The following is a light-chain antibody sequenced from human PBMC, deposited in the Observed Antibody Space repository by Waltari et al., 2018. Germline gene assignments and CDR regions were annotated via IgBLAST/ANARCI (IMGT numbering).Light chain of an antibody. Sequence: QTAVTQEPSFSVSPGGTVTLTCGLSSGSVPISHYPSWYQQTPGQPPPTLIYTTDPRSSGVPDRFIGSILGDKAALTITGAQEEDESVYYCVLYIGSGIWVFGGGTKLTVL. CDR2: TTD. V-gene: IGLV8-61*01. CDR1: SGSVPISHY. J-gene: IGLJ3*02. CDR3: VLYIGSGIWV.